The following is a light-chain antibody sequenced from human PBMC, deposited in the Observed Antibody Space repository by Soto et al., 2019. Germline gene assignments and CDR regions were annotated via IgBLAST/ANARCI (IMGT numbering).Light chain of an antibody. J-gene: IGKJ1*01. V-gene: IGKV1-5*03. Sequence: IQMTQSPSTLSASVGDRVTITCRASQSISSWLAWYQQKPGKAPKLLIYKASSLESGVPSRFSGSGSGTEFTLTISSLQPDDFATYYCQQYNQFGQGTKVDIK. CDR2: KAS. CDR3: QQYNQ. CDR1: QSISSW.